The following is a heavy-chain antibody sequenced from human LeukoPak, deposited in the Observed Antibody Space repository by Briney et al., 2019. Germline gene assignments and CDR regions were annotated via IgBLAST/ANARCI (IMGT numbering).Heavy chain of an antibody. CDR1: GFTFSSYA. V-gene: IGHV3-21*01. J-gene: IGHJ4*02. D-gene: IGHD1-26*01. Sequence: GGSLRLSCAASGFTFSSYAMSWVRQAPGKGLEWVSSISSSSTYIYYADSVKGRFTISRDNAKNSLYLQMNSLRTEDSGIYYCARDLGAFDDFDYWGRGTLVTVSS. CDR3: ARDLGAFDDFDY. CDR2: ISSSSTYI.